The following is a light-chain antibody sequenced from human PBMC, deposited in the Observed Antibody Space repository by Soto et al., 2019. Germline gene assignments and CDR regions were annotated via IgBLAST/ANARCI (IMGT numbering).Light chain of an antibody. Sequence: EIVLTQSPATLSLSPGERATLSCRASQSVSSYLAWYQQKPGQAPRLLIYDASNRATGIPARFSGSGSGTDFTLTISSLEPEDFAVYYCQGLTFAGGTKVEIK. CDR1: QSVSSY. CDR2: DAS. J-gene: IGKJ4*01. V-gene: IGKV3-11*01. CDR3: QGLT.